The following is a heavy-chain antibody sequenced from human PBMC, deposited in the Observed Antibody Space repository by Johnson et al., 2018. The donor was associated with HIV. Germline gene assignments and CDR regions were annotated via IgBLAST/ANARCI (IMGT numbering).Heavy chain of an antibody. CDR2: ISGSGGST. CDR1: GFTFSSYA. CDR3: STDLAAVGSGAFDI. V-gene: IGHV3-23*04. D-gene: IGHD6-13*01. J-gene: IGHJ3*02. Sequence: VQLVESGGGVVLPGGSLRLSCAASGFTFSSYAMSWVRQAPGKGLEWVSAISGSGGSTYYADSVKGRFTISRDNSKNTLYLQMNSLRAEDTAVYYCSTDLAAVGSGAFDIWGQGTVVTVSS.